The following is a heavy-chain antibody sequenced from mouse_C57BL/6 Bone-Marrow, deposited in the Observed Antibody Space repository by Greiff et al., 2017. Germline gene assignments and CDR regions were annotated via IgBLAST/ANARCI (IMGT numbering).Heavy chain of an antibody. CDR3: ARGRDYGSSYDYFDY. Sequence: EVQLQESGPGLVKPSQSLSLTCSVTGYSITSGYYWNWIRQFPGNKLEWMGYISYDGSNNYNPSLKNRISITRDTSKNQFFLKLNSVTTEDTATYYCARGRDYGSSYDYFDYWGQGTTLTVSS. D-gene: IGHD1-1*01. J-gene: IGHJ2*01. CDR2: ISYDGSN. V-gene: IGHV3-6*01. CDR1: GYSITSGYY.